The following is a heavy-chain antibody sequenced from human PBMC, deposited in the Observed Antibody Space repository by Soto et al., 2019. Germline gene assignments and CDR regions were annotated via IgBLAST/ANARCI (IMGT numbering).Heavy chain of an antibody. J-gene: IGHJ4*02. D-gene: IGHD6-25*01. CDR2: ISWNSGNI. CDR3: AREIGPPGLSAAADS. CDR1: GFTFEDYG. V-gene: IGHV3-9*01. Sequence: EVQLVESGGGLVQPGRSLRLSCVASGFTFEDYGMHWVRQAPGKGLEWVSGISWNSGNIDYGDFVKGRFTISRDNAKNSRYLQMHSLRAEDKALYFCAREIGPPGLSAAADSWGQGTLVTVSS.